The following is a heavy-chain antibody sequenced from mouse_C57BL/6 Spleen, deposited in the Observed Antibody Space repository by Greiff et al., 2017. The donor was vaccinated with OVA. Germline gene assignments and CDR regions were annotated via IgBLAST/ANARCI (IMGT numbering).Heavy chain of an antibody. J-gene: IGHJ2*01. CDR1: GYSITSGYD. V-gene: IGHV3-1*01. Sequence: VQLKESGPGMVKPSQSLSLTCTVTGYSITSGYDWHWIRHFPGNKLEWMGYISYSGSTNYNPSLKSRISITHDTSKNHFFLRLNSVTTEDTATYYCARDGNYGYYFDYWGQGTTLTVSS. CDR3: ARDGNYGYYFDY. CDR2: ISYSGST. D-gene: IGHD2-1*01.